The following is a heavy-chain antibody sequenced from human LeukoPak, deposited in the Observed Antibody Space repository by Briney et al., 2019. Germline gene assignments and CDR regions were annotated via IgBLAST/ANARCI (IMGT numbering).Heavy chain of an antibody. Sequence: ASVKVSCKASGYTFTGYYMHWVRQAPGQGLEWMGRINPNSGGTNYAQKFQGRVTMTRDTSISTAYMELSSLRSEDTAVYYCAREGDGNILEFDYWGQGTLVTVSS. CDR2: INPNSGGT. CDR1: GYTFTGYY. D-gene: IGHD5-24*01. J-gene: IGHJ4*02. V-gene: IGHV1-2*06. CDR3: AREGDGNILEFDY.